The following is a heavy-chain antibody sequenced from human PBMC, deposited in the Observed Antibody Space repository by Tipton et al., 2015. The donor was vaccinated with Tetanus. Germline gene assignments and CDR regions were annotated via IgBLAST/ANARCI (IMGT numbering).Heavy chain of an antibody. Sequence: SLRLSCAASGFTVTSTYMAWVRQTPGKGLEWVSSIYSGSTTYYRDSVRGRFTISRDSSKNSFHLQLNNLRDEDTAIYFCARAPFDFSDYCDLWGQGTPVTVSS. CDR3: ARAPFDFSDYCDL. CDR2: IYSGSTT. J-gene: IGHJ4*02. V-gene: IGHV3-53*01. D-gene: IGHD6-19*01. CDR1: GFTVTSTY.